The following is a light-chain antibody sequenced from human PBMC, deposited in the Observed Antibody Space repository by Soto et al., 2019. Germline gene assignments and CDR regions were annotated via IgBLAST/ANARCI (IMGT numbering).Light chain of an antibody. J-gene: IGKJ1*01. V-gene: IGKV1-39*01. CDR3: QQTYSSSWT. CDR2: DAS. Sequence: DIQMTQSPSSLSASVVDRVTITCRASQTISTYLNWYQQKPGKAPRLLIYDASSLLTGVPSRFSGSGSGTDFTLTVSSLQPEDFATYYCQQTYSSSWTFGQGTKVDIK. CDR1: QTISTY.